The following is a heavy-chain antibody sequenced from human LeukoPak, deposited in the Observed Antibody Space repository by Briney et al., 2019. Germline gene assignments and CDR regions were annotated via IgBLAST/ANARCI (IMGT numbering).Heavy chain of an antibody. CDR2: MNPNSGST. D-gene: IGHD5-12*01. CDR3: ARGRSTGYPYYFEY. V-gene: IGHV1-8*03. Sequence: GASVKVSCKASGYTFTSYDINWVRQATGLGLEWMGWMNPNSGSTGYAQKFQGRVTITRNTSTSTAYMELSGLRSEDTAVYYCARGRSTGYPYYFEYWGQGTLVTVSS. J-gene: IGHJ4*02. CDR1: GYTFTSYD.